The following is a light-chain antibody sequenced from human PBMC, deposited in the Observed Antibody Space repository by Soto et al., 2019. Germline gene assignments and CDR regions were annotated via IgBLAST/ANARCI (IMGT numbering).Light chain of an antibody. CDR1: QSINTW. J-gene: IGKJ4*01. CDR3: QQANSFPLT. CDR2: AAS. V-gene: IGKV1-12*01. Sequence: DIQMTQSPSALSASIGDRITITGRASQSINTWLAWYQQKPGKATKLLIYAASSLQSGVPSRFSGSGSGTDFTLTISSLQPEDFATYYCQQANSFPLTFGGGTKVDI.